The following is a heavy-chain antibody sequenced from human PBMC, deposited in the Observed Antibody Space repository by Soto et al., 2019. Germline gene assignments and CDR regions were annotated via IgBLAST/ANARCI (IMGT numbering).Heavy chain of an antibody. D-gene: IGHD6-6*01. V-gene: IGHV1-46*01. J-gene: IGHJ6*02. CDR2: INPSGGST. CDR3: ARDLSSSSAPGVRITYYYGMDV. CDR1: GYTFTSNY. Sequence: GASVKVSCKASGYTFTSNYMQWVRQAPRQGLEWMGIINPSGGSTSYAQKFQGRVTMTRDTSTSTVYMELSSLRSEDTAVYYCARDLSSSSAPGVRITYYYGMDVWGQGTTVTVSS.